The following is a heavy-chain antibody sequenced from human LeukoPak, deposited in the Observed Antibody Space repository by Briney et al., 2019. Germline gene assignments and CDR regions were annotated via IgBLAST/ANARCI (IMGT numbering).Heavy chain of an antibody. CDR2: ISSSSSYI. J-gene: IGHJ3*02. Sequence: GGSLRLSCAASGFTFSSYSMNWVRQAPGKGLEWVSSISSSSSYIYYADSVKGRFTISRDNAKNSLYLQMNSLRAEDTAVYYCARDRNFYYFDSSGDDAFDIWGQGTMVTVSS. V-gene: IGHV3-21*01. D-gene: IGHD3-22*01. CDR3: ARDRNFYYFDSSGDDAFDI. CDR1: GFTFSSYS.